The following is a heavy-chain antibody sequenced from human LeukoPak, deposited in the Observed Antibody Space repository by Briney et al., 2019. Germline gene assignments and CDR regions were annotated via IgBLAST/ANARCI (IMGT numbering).Heavy chain of an antibody. J-gene: IGHJ4*02. V-gene: IGHV4-4*07. CDR3: ARLPNNSIWYFDF. D-gene: IGHD3-3*02. CDR2: IYISGTT. Sequence: PSETLSLTCTFSGGPISNYYWSWIRQPAAKGLEGMGHIYISGTTNYNPSLQSRVTISVDKSKNPFSLNLTSVTAADTAVYYCARLPNNSIWYFDFWGQGTLVTVSS. CDR1: GGPISNYY.